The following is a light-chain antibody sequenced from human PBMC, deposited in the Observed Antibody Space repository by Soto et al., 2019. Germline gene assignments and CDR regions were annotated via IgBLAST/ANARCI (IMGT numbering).Light chain of an antibody. Sequence: DIQMTQSPSSLSASAGDRVTITCRASQSISSYLNWYQQKPGKAPKLLIYAASSLQSGVPSRFGGSGSGTDFTLTISSLQPEDFATYYCQQSYSTLLTFGGGTKVDIK. CDR1: QSISSY. J-gene: IGKJ4*01. V-gene: IGKV1-39*01. CDR3: QQSYSTLLT. CDR2: AAS.